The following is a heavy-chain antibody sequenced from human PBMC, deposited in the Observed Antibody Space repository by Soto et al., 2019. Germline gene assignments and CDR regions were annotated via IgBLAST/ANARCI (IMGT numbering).Heavy chain of an antibody. CDR2: IYYSGST. J-gene: IGHJ4*02. Sequence: SETLSLTCTVSGGSISSSSYYWGWIRQPPGKGLEWIGSIYYSGSTYYNPSLKSRVTISVDTSKNQFSLKLSSVTAADTAVYYCARLPRITIFGVVQYYFDYWGQGTLVTVSS. D-gene: IGHD3-3*01. CDR1: GGSISSSSYY. CDR3: ARLPRITIFGVVQYYFDY. V-gene: IGHV4-39*01.